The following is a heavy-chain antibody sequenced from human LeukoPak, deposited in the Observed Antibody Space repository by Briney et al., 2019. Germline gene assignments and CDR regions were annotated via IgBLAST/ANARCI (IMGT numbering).Heavy chain of an antibody. V-gene: IGHV1-18*01. J-gene: IGHJ4*02. CDR3: ARDPHTMLFDY. D-gene: IGHD2-8*01. CDR1: GYTFTSCG. CDR2: ISAYNGNT. Sequence: ASVKVPCQASGYTFTSCGISWVRQAPGQGLEWMGWISAYNGNTNYAQKLQGRVTMTTDTSTSTAYMELRSLRSDDTAVYYCARDPHTMLFDYWGQGTLVTVSS.